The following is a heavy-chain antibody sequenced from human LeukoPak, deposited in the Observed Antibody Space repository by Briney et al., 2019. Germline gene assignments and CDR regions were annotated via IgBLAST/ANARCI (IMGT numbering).Heavy chain of an antibody. Sequence: SETLSLTCTVSGGSISSYYWSWIRQPPGKGLEWIGYIYYSGSTNYNSSLKGRVTISVDTSKNQFSLKLSSVTAADTAVYYCATSLLDCSNHYYYGMDVWGQGTTVTVSS. D-gene: IGHD4-11*01. CDR2: IYYSGST. CDR3: ATSLLDCSNHYYYGMDV. J-gene: IGHJ6*02. V-gene: IGHV4-59*08. CDR1: GGSISSYY.